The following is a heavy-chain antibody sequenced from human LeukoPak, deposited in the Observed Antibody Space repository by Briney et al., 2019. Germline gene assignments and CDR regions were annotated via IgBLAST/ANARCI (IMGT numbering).Heavy chain of an antibody. CDR3: AREGEPTVTSYYYYYYMDV. V-gene: IGHV1-18*01. CDR2: ISAYNGNT. J-gene: IGHJ6*03. Sequence: ASVKVSCKAPGYTFTSYGISWVRQAPGQGLEWMGWISAYNGNTNYAQKLQGRVTMTTDTSTSTAYMELRSLRSDDTAVYYCAREGEPTVTSYYYYYYMDVWGKGTTVTVSS. CDR1: GYTFTSYG. D-gene: IGHD4-17*01.